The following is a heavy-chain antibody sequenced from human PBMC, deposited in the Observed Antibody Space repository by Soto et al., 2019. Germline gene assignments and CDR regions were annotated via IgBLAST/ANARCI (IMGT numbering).Heavy chain of an antibody. CDR1: GFTFSSYA. V-gene: IGHV3-23*01. J-gene: IGHJ5*02. CDR2: ISGSGGST. CDR3: TKAPKAAATNNWFDP. D-gene: IGHD6-13*01. Sequence: AGGSLRLSCAASGFTFSSYAMNWVRQAPGKGLEWVSGISGSGGSTYYADSVKGRFTISRDNSKNTLYLEMNSLRAEDTAVYYCTKAPKAAATNNWFDPWGQGTLVTVSS.